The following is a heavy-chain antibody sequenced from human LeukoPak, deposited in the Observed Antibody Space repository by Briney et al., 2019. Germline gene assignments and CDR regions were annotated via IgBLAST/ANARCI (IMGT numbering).Heavy chain of an antibody. V-gene: IGHV1-69*05. CDR1: GGTVSSYA. CDR3: ARTRRGWDSSGYYDAY. D-gene: IGHD3-22*01. CDR2: IIPIFGTA. J-gene: IGHJ4*02. Sequence: SVKVSCKASGGTVSSYAISWVRQAPGQGLEWMGRIIPIFGTANYAQKFQGRVTITTDASTSTAYMELSSLRSEDTAVYYCARTRRGWDSSGYYDAYWGQGTLVTVSS.